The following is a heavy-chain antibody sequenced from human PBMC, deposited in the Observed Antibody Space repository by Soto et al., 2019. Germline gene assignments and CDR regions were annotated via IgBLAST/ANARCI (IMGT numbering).Heavy chain of an antibody. CDR1: GFTFSSYS. CDR3: ARDAPPDDY. V-gene: IGHV3-48*01. J-gene: IGHJ4*02. Sequence: GGSLRLSCAASGFTFSSYSMNWVRQAPGKGLEWVTYISSSSSTIYYADSVKGRFTISRDNAKNSLYLQMNSLRAEDTAVYYCARDAPPDDYWGQGTLVTVSS. CDR2: ISSSSSTI.